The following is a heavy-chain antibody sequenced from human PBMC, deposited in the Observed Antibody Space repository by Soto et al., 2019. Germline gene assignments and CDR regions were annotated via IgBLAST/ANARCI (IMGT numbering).Heavy chain of an antibody. Sequence: QITLKESGPTLVKPTQTLTLTCTFSGFSLSTSGVGVGWIRQPPGKALEWLALIYRDDDKRYSPSLKSRLTIPNDTSKNQVVLTMTNMDPVDTATYYCAKGSGSYSGGGMDVWGKGTTFTVSS. CDR3: AKGSGSYSGGGMDV. CDR1: GFSLSTSGVG. CDR2: IYRDDDK. D-gene: IGHD3-10*01. V-gene: IGHV2-5*02. J-gene: IGHJ6*04.